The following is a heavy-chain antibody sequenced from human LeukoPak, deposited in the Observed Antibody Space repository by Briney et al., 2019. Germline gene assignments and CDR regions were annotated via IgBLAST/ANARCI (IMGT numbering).Heavy chain of an antibody. J-gene: IGHJ6*02. CDR1: GDSTSSYY. CDR2: IYYSGST. Sequence: SETLSLTCTVSGDSTSSYYWSWIRQPPGKGLEWIGYIYYSGSTNYNPSLKSRVTMSLDTSRNQFSLKLSSVTAADTAVYYCARRTSLRFLEWPYGMDVWGQGTTVTVSS. V-gene: IGHV4-59*01. D-gene: IGHD3-3*01. CDR3: ARRTSLRFLEWPYGMDV.